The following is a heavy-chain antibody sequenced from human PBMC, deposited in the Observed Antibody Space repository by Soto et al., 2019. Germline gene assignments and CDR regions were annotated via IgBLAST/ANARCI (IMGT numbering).Heavy chain of an antibody. Sequence: GGSLRLSCAASGFTFSSYSMNWVRQAPWKGLEWVSYISSSSSTIYYADSVKGRFTISRDNAKNSLYLQMNSLRAEDTAVYYCARDGIMITFGGVIDTFDYWGQGTLVTVSS. CDR3: ARDGIMITFGGVIDTFDY. CDR2: ISSSSSTI. V-gene: IGHV3-48*01. D-gene: IGHD3-16*02. CDR1: GFTFSSYS. J-gene: IGHJ4*02.